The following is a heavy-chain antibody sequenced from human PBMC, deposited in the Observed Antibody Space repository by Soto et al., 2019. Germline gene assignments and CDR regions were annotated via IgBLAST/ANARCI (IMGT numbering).Heavy chain of an antibody. J-gene: IGHJ6*02. Sequence: QVQLVQSGAEVKKPGSSVKVSCKASGGTFSSYAISWVRQAPGQGLEWMGGIIPIFGTANYAQKFQGRVTITADESTSTAYMELSSLRSEDTAVYYCASPRSPDGRIGAVAGTSVETYGMEVWGQGTTVTVSS. CDR1: GGTFSSYA. CDR2: IIPIFGTA. D-gene: IGHD6-19*01. CDR3: ASPRSPDGRIGAVAGTSVETYGMEV. V-gene: IGHV1-69*01.